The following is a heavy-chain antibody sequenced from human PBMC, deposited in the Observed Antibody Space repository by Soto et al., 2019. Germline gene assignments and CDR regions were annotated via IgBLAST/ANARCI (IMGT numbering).Heavy chain of an antibody. V-gene: IGHV3-21*01. Sequence: PGGSLRLSCAASGFNFSSYTMNWVRQAPGKGLEWVSSISSSSRYIYYADSVKGRFTISRDDAKNSLYLQMNSLRAEDTAVYYCARDRCRGARCHRNYAFDLWGQGTMVTVSS. CDR2: ISSSSRYI. CDR3: ARDRCRGARCHRNYAFDL. CDR1: GFNFSSYT. J-gene: IGHJ3*01. D-gene: IGHD2-15*01.